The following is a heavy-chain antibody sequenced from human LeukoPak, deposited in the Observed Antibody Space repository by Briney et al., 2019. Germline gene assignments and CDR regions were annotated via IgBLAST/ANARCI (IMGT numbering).Heavy chain of an antibody. J-gene: IGHJ4*02. D-gene: IGHD3-22*01. CDR1: GGTFTSYA. V-gene: IGHV1-69*05. Sequence: SVKVSCTASGGTFTSYAISWVRQAPGQGLEWMGGIIPIFGTANYAQKFQGRVTITTDESTSTAYMELSSLRSEDTAVYYCARASYYYDSSGYLRYWGQGTLVTVSS. CDR3: ARASYYYDSSGYLRY. CDR2: IIPIFGTA.